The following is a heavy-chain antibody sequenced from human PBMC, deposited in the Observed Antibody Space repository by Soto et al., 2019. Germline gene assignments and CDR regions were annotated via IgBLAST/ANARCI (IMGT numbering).Heavy chain of an antibody. CDR1: GGSITTYY. CDR2: IYFTGST. D-gene: IGHD3-22*01. CDR3: ARGDGLYYDNSGSYSSYGMDV. V-gene: IGHV4-4*07. Sequence: QVQLQESGPGLVKPSETLSLTCTVSGGSITTYYWTWIRQPAGKGLEWIGRIYFTGSTTYNPSLKSRVTLSVATSKNQFFLRLNSVTAADSAVYYCARGDGLYYDNSGSYSSYGMDVWGQGTTVTVSS. J-gene: IGHJ6*02.